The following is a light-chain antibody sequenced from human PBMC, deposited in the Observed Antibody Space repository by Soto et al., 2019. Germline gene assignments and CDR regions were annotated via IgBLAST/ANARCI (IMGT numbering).Light chain of an antibody. CDR3: HQYYKWSGT. CDR1: QSAISN. CDR2: EAS. V-gene: IGKV3-15*01. Sequence: EMRQAPSCRSGSPRERVTITCRASQSAISNLAWYQQKPGQTPRLLIYEASPRATEIPARFSGSGSGTNFTLTIRSLLSEDFALYYCHQYYKWSGTFGSGTKVDIK. J-gene: IGKJ1*01.